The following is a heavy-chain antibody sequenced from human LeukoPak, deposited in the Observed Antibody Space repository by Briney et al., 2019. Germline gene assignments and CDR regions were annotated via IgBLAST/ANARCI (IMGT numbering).Heavy chain of an antibody. CDR1: GGSFSGYY. CDR3: ARGYYYGSGRDFYYFDY. CDR2: INHSGST. D-gene: IGHD3-10*01. J-gene: IGHJ4*02. Sequence: TSETLSLTCAVYGGSFSGYYWSWIRQPPGKGLEWIGEINHSGSTNYNPSLKSRVTISVDTSKNQFSLKLSSVTAADTAVYYCARGYYYGSGRDFYYFDYWGQGTLVTVSS. V-gene: IGHV4-34*01.